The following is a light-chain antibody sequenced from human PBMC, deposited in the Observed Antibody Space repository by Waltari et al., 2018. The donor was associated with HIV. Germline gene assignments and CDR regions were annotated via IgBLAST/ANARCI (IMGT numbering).Light chain of an antibody. CDR1: SSDVGSYDS. Sequence: QSALTQPASVSGSPGQSITIACTGTSSDVGSYDSASWYQQHPGKAPKLMIYDVNNRPSGVSHRFPGSKSATTASLTISGLQDEDEADYYCSSYTTSSTYVFGTGTKVTVL. CDR2: DVN. J-gene: IGLJ1*01. CDR3: SSYTTSSTYV. V-gene: IGLV2-14*03.